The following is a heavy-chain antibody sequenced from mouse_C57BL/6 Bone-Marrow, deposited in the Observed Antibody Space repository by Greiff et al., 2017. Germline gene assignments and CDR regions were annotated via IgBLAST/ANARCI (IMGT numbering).Heavy chain of an antibody. CDR1: GFTFSSYA. CDR2: ISSGGDYI. J-gene: IGHJ2*01. V-gene: IGHV5-9-1*02. Sequence: EVHLVESGEGLVKPGGSLKLSCAASGFTFSSYAMSWVRQTPEKRLEWVAYISSGGDYIYYADTVKGRFTISRDTARNTLYLQMSSLKSEDTAMYYCTRELDGSSSFDYWGQGTTLTVSS. D-gene: IGHD1-1*01. CDR3: TRELDGSSSFDY.